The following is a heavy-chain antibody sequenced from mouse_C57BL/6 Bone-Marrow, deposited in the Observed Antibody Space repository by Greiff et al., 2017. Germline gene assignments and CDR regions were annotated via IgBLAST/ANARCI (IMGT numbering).Heavy chain of an antibody. V-gene: IGHV2-2*01. CDR2: IWSGGST. Sequence: VMLVESGPGLVQPSQSLSITCTVSGFSLTSYGVHWVRQSPGKGLEWLGVIWSGGSTDYNAAFISRLSISKDNSKSQVFFKMNRLQADDTAIYCCANYYSRYFDYWGKGTTLTVSS. CDR1: GFSLTSYG. D-gene: IGHD2-5*01. J-gene: IGHJ2*01. CDR3: ANYYSRYFDY.